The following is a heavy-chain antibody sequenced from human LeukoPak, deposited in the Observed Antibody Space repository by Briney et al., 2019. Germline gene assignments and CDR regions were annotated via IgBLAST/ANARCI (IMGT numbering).Heavy chain of an antibody. J-gene: IGHJ4*02. CDR2: INPSGGST. D-gene: IGHD5-18*01. Sequence: GASVKVSCKASGYTFTSYYMHWVRQAPGQGLEWMGIINPSGGSTSYAQKFQGRVTMTRDMSTSTDYMELSSLRSEDTAVYYCAGPLYVDTAMEVDYWGQGTLVTVSS. V-gene: IGHV1-46*01. CDR1: GYTFTSYY. CDR3: AGPLYVDTAMEVDY.